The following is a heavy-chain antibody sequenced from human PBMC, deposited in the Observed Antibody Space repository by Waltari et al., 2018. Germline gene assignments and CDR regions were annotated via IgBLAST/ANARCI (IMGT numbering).Heavy chain of an antibody. J-gene: IGHJ4*02. D-gene: IGHD6-19*01. V-gene: IGHV3-7*01. Sequence: EVQLVESGGGLVQPGGSVGLSGEASGLYFMSFWMTWVRQAPGKGVEWVANIKQDGSEEYYVDSVKGRFTISKDNAKNSLYLQMNSLRAEDTAVYFCARERRGQSGWYYFDFWGQGSLVTVSS. CDR2: IKQDGSEE. CDR1: GLYFMSFW. CDR3: ARERRGQSGWYYFDF.